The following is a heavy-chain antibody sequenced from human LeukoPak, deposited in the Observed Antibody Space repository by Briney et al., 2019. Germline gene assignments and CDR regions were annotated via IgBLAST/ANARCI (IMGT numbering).Heavy chain of an antibody. CDR3: ARYLSNSLDY. CDR1: GFTVSSNY. D-gene: IGHD1-1*01. V-gene: IGHV3-21*01. J-gene: IGHJ4*02. Sequence: GGSLRLSCAASGFTVSSNYMSWVRQAPGKGLEWVSSITSSSSYIYYADSVKGRFTISRDNAKNSLYLQMNSLRAEDTAVYYCARYLSNSLDYWGQGTLVTVSS. CDR2: ITSSSSYI.